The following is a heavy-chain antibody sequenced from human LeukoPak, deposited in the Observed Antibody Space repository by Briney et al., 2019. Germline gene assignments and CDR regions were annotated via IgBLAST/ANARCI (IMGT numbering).Heavy chain of an antibody. V-gene: IGHV5-51*01. CDR2: IDPVDSST. CDR3: ARSWTGDTFDF. CDR1: GYGFTRYW. Sequence: GASLHISFQGSGYGFTRYWIGWVRPMPGKGREWMGIIDPVDSSTRYSPSFQGQVTISADKSISTAYVQWSSLKASDTAMYYCARSWTGDTFDFWGQGTLVIVSS. D-gene: IGHD3/OR15-3a*01. J-gene: IGHJ3*01.